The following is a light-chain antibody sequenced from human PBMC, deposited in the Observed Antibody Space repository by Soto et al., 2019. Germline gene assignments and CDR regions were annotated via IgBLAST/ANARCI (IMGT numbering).Light chain of an antibody. J-gene: IGKJ4*01. Sequence: EIVLMQSPGTLSLSPGERATLSCRASHTVNNNYLAWYQQKPGQAPRLLIDGASSRATGIPDRFSGSGSGTDFTLTISRLEPEDFAVYYCQQYGTSPPLTFGGGTKVEIK. CDR2: GAS. CDR3: QQYGTSPPLT. V-gene: IGKV3-20*01. CDR1: HTVNNNY.